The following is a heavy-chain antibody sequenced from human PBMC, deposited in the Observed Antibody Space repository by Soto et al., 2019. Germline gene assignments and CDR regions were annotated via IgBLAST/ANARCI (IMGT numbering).Heavy chain of an antibody. CDR1: GFRFNDYY. CDR3: ATSSGALAASFPYYFDY. J-gene: IGHJ4*02. CDR2: ISSGSSTI. Sequence: GGSLRLSCAAAGFRFNDYYMTWIRQAPGKGLEWVSYISSGSSTIYYAHSVKGRFTISRDNAKNSLYLQMNSLRAEDTAVYYCATSSGALAASFPYYFDYWGQGTLVTVSS. D-gene: IGHD6-25*01. V-gene: IGHV3-11*01.